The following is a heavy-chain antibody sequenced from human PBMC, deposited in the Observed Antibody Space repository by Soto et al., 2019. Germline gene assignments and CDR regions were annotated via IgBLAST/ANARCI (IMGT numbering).Heavy chain of an antibody. J-gene: IGHJ4*02. CDR2: ISSSSSYI. CDR1: GFTFSSYS. CDR3: ARDQVPGYTIFGVVIGY. Sequence: GSLRLSCAASGFTFSSYSMNWVRQAPGKGLEWVSSISSSSSYIYYADSVKGRFTISRDNAKNSLYLQMNSLRAEDTAVYYCARDQVPGYTIFGVVIGYWGQGTLVTVSS. D-gene: IGHD3-3*01. V-gene: IGHV3-21*01.